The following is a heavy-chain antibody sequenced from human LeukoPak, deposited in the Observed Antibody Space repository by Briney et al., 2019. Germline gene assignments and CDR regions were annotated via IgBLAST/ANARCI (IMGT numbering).Heavy chain of an antibody. D-gene: IGHD2-2*01. Sequence: PGGSLRLSCAASGFTFSSYSVNWVRQAPGKGLEWVSSISSSSSYIYYADSVKGRFTISRDNAKNSLYLQMNSLRAEDTAVYYCARDFYQLLQRPYYFDYWGQGTLVTVSS. CDR1: GFTFSSYS. V-gene: IGHV3-21*01. CDR3: ARDFYQLLQRPYYFDY. CDR2: ISSSSSYI. J-gene: IGHJ4*02.